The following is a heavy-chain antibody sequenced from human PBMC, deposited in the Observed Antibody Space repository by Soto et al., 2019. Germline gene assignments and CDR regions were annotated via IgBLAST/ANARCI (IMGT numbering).Heavy chain of an antibody. CDR2: TSYGGGP. CDR3: ARYISTSQSDGPYYYYGMDV. V-gene: IGHV4-31*03. D-gene: IGHD2-2*01. Sequence: QVQLQESGPGLVKPSQTLSLTCTVSGASISSGGYFWSWVRQHPAKGLEGIGYTSYGGGPYYNPSLNRRLTISLDTSKNQFSLKLNSVTAADTAMYYCARYISTSQSDGPYYYYGMDVWGQGTSVTVSS. J-gene: IGHJ6*02. CDR1: GASISSGGYF.